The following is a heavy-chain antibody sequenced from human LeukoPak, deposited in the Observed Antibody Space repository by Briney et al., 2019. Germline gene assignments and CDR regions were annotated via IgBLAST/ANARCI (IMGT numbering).Heavy chain of an antibody. CDR1: GGSISSSSDY. D-gene: IGHD1-1*01. J-gene: IGHJ4*02. Sequence: NPSETLSLTCTVSGGSISSSSDYWGWIRQAPGKGLEWIGSIYYHENTYYNSSLKSRVTISVDTSKNQFSLKLNSVTAADTAVYFCARRAYSAAYWKRFDYWGQGTLVTVSS. CDR2: IYYHENT. CDR3: ARRAYSAAYWKRFDY. V-gene: IGHV4-39*01.